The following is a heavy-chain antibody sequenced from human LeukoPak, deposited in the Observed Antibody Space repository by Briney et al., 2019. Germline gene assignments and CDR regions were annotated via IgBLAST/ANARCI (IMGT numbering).Heavy chain of an antibody. D-gene: IGHD5-24*01. CDR3: AKDRFWLPVEMATILDY. CDR2: INSDGSST. J-gene: IGHJ4*02. Sequence: GGSLRLSCAASGFTFSSYWMHWVRQAPGKGLVWVSRINSDGSSTSYADSVKGRFTISRDNAKNTLYLQMNSLRAEDTAVYYCAKDRFWLPVEMATILDYWGQGTLVTVSS. V-gene: IGHV3-74*01. CDR1: GFTFSSYW.